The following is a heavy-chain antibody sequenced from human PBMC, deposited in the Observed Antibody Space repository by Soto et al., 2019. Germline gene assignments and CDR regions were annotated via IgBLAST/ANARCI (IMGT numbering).Heavy chain of an antibody. V-gene: IGHV3-48*01. Sequence: QPGGSLRLSCAASGFTFSSYSMNWVRQAPGKGLEWVSYISSSSSTIYYADSVKGRFTISRDNAKNSLYLQMNSLRAEDTAVYYCARLRGTTVTTDYYYMDVWGKGTTVTVSS. D-gene: IGHD4-17*01. CDR2: ISSSSSTI. J-gene: IGHJ6*03. CDR3: ARLRGTTVTTDYYYMDV. CDR1: GFTFSSYS.